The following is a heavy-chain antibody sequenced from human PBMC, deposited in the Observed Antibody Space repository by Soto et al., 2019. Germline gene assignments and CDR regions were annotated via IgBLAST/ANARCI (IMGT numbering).Heavy chain of an antibody. J-gene: IGHJ5*02. V-gene: IGHV4-39*01. Sequence: QLQLQESGPGLVKPSETLSLTCTVSGGSISSRGYYWGWIRQPPGKGLEWIGTIYYSGSTYYNTSLKNRVTISVDTSKNQFSLKLSSVTAADTAVYYCATSNWFDPWGQGTLVTVSS. CDR1: GGSISSRGYY. CDR2: IYYSGST. CDR3: ATSNWFDP.